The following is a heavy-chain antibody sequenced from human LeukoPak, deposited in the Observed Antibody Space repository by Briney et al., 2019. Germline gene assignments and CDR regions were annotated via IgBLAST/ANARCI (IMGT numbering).Heavy chain of an antibody. J-gene: IGHJ4*02. V-gene: IGHV3-64*01. CDR3: AREGPYGDYDY. D-gene: IGHD4-17*01. CDR1: GFTFSSYA. CDR2: ISSNGGST. Sequence: GGSLRLSCAASGFTFSSYAMHWVRQAPGKGLEYVSAISSNGGSTYYANSVKGRFTISRDSSKNTLYLQMGSLRAEDMAVYYCAREGPYGDYDYWGQGTLVTVS.